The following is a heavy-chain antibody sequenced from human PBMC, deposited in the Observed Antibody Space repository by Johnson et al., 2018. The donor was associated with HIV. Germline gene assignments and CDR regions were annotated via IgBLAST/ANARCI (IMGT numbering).Heavy chain of an antibody. D-gene: IGHD2-21*02. J-gene: IGHJ3*02. Sequence: VQLVESGGGLVQPGGSLRLSCSASGFTFSAYAMTWVRQAPGKGLEWVSAISYSGSSTYYADSVKGRFTISRDNAKNSLYLQMNSLRVEDTAVYYCASQIVVVTADDAFDIWGQGTRVTVSS. CDR3: ASQIVVVTADDAFDI. CDR2: ISYSGSST. CDR1: GFTFSAYA. V-gene: IGHV3-23*04.